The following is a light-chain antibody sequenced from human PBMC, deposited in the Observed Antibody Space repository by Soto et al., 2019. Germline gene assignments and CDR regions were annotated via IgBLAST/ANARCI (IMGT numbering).Light chain of an antibody. Sequence: DIQMTQSPSTLSASVGDRVTITCRASQSISSWLAWYQQKPGKAPKLLIYDASSLESGVPSRFSGSGSGTEFTLTISSLQPDDFATYYCHQFGDSPQTFGQGTTVEI. V-gene: IGKV1-5*01. CDR2: DAS. CDR1: QSISSW. J-gene: IGKJ1*01. CDR3: HQFGDSPQT.